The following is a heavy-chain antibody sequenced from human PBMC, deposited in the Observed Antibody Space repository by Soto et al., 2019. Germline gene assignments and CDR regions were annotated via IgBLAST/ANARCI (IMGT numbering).Heavy chain of an antibody. J-gene: IGHJ6*02. CDR1: GGTFSSYA. Sequence: QVQLVQSGAEVKKPGSSVKVSCKASGGTFSSYAISWVRQAPGQGLEWMGGIIPIFGTANYAQKFQGRVTITADESTSTAHMERSSLRSEDTAGYYWASHGRQLVDYDYRMDVWGQGTTVTVSS. CDR3: ASHGRQLVDYDYRMDV. CDR2: IIPIFGTA. D-gene: IGHD6-6*01. V-gene: IGHV1-69*12.